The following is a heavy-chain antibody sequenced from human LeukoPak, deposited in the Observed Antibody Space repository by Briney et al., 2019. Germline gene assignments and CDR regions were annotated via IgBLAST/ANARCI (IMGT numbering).Heavy chain of an antibody. CDR2: IYNSGSS. V-gene: IGHV4-38-2*01. Sequence: PSETLSLTCAVSGYSISSGYYWGWIRQPPGEGLEWIGNIYNSGSSDYNPSLKSQVTISVDTSKNQFSLKLSSVTAADTAVYYCARRRVDSGNHHFDYWGQGTLVTVSS. CDR1: GYSISSGYY. CDR3: ARRRVDSGNHHFDY. J-gene: IGHJ4*02. D-gene: IGHD1-26*01.